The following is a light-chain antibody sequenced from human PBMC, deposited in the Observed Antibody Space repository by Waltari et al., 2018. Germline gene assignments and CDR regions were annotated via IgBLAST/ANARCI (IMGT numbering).Light chain of an antibody. CDR1: QSILDSSNKRNY. Sequence: DIVMTQSPDSLAVSPGERATIKCKSSQSILDSSNKRNYLGWYQQKPGQPPKLLIYWASTREFGVPDRFSGSGSGTDFTLTINSLQPEDVAVYYCQQYYSSPPAWTFGQGTKVEIK. CDR3: QQYYSSPPAWT. CDR2: WAS. J-gene: IGKJ1*01. V-gene: IGKV4-1*01.